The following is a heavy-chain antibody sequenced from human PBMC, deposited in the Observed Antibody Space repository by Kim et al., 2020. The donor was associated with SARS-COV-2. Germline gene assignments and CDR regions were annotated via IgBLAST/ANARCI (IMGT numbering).Heavy chain of an antibody. D-gene: IGHD3-16*01. V-gene: IGHV3-15*01. J-gene: IGHJ4*02. Sequence: TEQAPPVKGKFTFSRDDSKNTLFVRMNSLNTEDTAVYCCSKGGPGGSYYDYWGQGTLVTVSS. CDR3: SKGGPGGSYYDY. CDR2: T.